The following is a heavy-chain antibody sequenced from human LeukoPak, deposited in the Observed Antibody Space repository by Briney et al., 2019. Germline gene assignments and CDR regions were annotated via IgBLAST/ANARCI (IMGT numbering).Heavy chain of an antibody. J-gene: IGHJ4*02. V-gene: IGHV3-21*01. CDR3: ARGQEIVGAYFGY. CDR1: GFTFSTYR. Sequence: GGSLRLSCVGTGFTFSTYRMNWVRQAPGKGLEWVSSISSSSSYIYYADSVKGRITISRDNAKNSLYLQMNSLRAEDTAVYYCARGQEIVGAYFGYWGQGTLVTVSS. CDR2: ISSSSSYI. D-gene: IGHD1-26*01.